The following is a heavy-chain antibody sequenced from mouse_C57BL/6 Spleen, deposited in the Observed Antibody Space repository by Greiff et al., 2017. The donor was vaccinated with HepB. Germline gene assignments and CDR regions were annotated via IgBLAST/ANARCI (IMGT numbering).Heavy chain of an antibody. D-gene: IGHD2-3*01. CDR3: ARSIDGYDWYFDV. J-gene: IGHJ1*03. Sequence: QVQLQQSGAELARPGASVKMSCKASGYTFTSYTTHWVKQRPGQGLEWIGYINPSSGYTKYNQKFKDKATLTADKSSSTAYMQLSSLTSEDSAVYYCARSIDGYDWYFDVWGTGTTVTVSS. V-gene: IGHV1-4*01. CDR2: INPSSGYT. CDR1: GYTFTSYT.